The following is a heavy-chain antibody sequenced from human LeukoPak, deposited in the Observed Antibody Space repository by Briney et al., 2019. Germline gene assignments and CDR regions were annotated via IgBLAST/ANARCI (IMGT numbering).Heavy chain of an antibody. J-gene: IGHJ4*02. Sequence: SETLSLTCAVYGGSFSGYYWSWIRQPPGKGLEWIGEINHSGGTNYNPSLKSRVTISLDTSKNQISLKLSSVTAADTAVYYCARHWRGLRLFDYWGEGTLVTVYS. D-gene: IGHD5-12*01. V-gene: IGHV4-34*01. CDR1: GGSFSGYY. CDR2: INHSGGT. CDR3: ARHWRGLRLFDY.